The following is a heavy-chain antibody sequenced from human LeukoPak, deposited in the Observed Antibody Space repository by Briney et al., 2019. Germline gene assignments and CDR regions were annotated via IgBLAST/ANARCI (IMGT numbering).Heavy chain of an antibody. D-gene: IGHD4-17*01. Sequence: GGSLRLSCAASGFTFSSYGMHWVRHIPGKGLEWVAFIQNDGIETYYGDSVKGRITISRDTPKNTLYLQMNSQRIEDTAVYYCARGFDYGFHYWGQGTLVTVSS. V-gene: IGHV3-30*02. CDR3: ARGFDYGFHY. CDR2: IQNDGIET. CDR1: GFTFSSYG. J-gene: IGHJ4*02.